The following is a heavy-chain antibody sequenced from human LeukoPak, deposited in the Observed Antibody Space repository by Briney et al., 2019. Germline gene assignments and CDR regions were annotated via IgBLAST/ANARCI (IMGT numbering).Heavy chain of an antibody. CDR2: TVGRGSST. CDR1: GFTVSSNY. CDR3: AKWGDYDILTGYYDSDY. Sequence: GGSLRLSCAASGFTVSSNYMSWVRQAPGKGLEWVSATVGRGSSTYYADSVKGRFTISRDNSKNTLYLQLNRLRAEDTAVYYCAKWGDYDILTGYYDSDYWGQGTLVTVSS. V-gene: IGHV3-23*01. D-gene: IGHD3-9*01. J-gene: IGHJ4*02.